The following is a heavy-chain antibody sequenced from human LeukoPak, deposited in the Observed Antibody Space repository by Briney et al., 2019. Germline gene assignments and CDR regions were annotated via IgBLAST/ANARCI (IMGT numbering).Heavy chain of an antibody. CDR3: ARGIAAANFDY. CDR2: ISYDGSNK. V-gene: IGHV3-30*19. CDR1: GFTFSSCG. Sequence: GGSLRLSCAASGFTFSSCGMHWVRQAPGKGLEWVAVISYDGSNKYYADSVKGRFTLSRDKSKNTLYLQMNSLRTEDTAVYYCARGIAAANFDYWGQGTLVTVSS. D-gene: IGHD6-13*01. J-gene: IGHJ4*02.